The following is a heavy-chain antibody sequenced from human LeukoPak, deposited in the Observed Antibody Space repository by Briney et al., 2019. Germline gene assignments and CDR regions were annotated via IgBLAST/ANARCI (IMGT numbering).Heavy chain of an antibody. V-gene: IGHV4-39*07. J-gene: IGHJ4*02. Sequence: PSQTLSLTCTVSGGSISSGSYYWSWIRQPPGKGLEWIGEIYHSGSTNYNPSLKSRVTISVDKSKNQFSLKLSSVTAADTAVYYCARGGYYDSSGYSKYYFDYWGQGTLVTVSS. D-gene: IGHD3-22*01. CDR3: ARGGYYDSSGYSKYYFDY. CDR2: IYHSGST. CDR1: GGSISSGSYY.